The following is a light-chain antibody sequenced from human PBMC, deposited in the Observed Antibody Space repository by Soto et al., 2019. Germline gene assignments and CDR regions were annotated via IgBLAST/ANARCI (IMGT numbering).Light chain of an antibody. J-gene: IGKJ4*01. Sequence: EIVMTQSPATLSVSPGERATLSCRASQNVRSNLAWYQQKPGQAPRLLLYGASTRATGIPARFSGSGSGTEFTLTISSLQSEDFAVYYCQQYNKWPPLTFGGGTKVEIK. CDR3: QQYNKWPPLT. CDR1: QNVRSN. V-gene: IGKV3-15*01. CDR2: GAS.